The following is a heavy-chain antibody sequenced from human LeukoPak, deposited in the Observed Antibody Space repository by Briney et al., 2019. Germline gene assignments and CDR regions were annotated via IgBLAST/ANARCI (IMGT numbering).Heavy chain of an antibody. J-gene: IGHJ6*03. CDR3: ARDRYYDILTGYYHYYYYMDV. D-gene: IGHD3-9*01. CDR1: GYTFTSYG. CDR2: ISAYNGNT. V-gene: IGHV1-18*01. Sequence: ASVKVSCKASGYTFTSYGISWVRQAPGQGLEWMGWISAYNGNTNYAQKLQGRVTMTTDTSTSTAYMELRSLRSDDTAVYYCARDRYYDILTGYYHYYYYMDVWGKGTTVTISS.